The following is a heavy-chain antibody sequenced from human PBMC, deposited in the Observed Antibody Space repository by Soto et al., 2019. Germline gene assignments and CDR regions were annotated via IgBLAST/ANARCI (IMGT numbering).Heavy chain of an antibody. Sequence: NPSETLSLTCTVSGGSVSSHYWSWIRQPAGKGLEWLGRLYNAERTSYNPSLKGRVTMSMDTSNNQFSLKLTSVTAADTAVYFCAREPLAHSYFDFWGQGTLVTVSS. CDR2: LYNAERT. V-gene: IGHV4-4*07. J-gene: IGHJ4*02. CDR1: GGSVSSHY. CDR3: AREPLAHSYFDF.